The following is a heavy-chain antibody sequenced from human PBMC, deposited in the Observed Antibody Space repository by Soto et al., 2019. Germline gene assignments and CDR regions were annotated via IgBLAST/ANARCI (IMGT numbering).Heavy chain of an antibody. CDR2: IWYDGSNK. V-gene: IGHV3-33*01. J-gene: IGHJ4*02. CDR1: GFTSSSYG. Sequence: PGGSLRLSCAASGFTSSSYGMHWVRQAPGKGLEWVAVIWYDGSNKYYADSVKGRFTISRDNSKNTLYLQMNSLRAEDTAVYYCARRIAVDVFDYWGQGTLVTVSS. D-gene: IGHD6-19*01. CDR3: ARRIAVDVFDY.